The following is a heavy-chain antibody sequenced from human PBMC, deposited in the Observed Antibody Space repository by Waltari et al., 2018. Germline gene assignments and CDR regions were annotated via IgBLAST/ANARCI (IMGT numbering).Heavy chain of an antibody. V-gene: IGHV1-69-2*01. CDR3: ASLTTPSLVRLVYFQH. CDR2: VDPEDGET. Sequence: EVQLVQSGAEVKKPGATVTLSCKVSGYTFPDYYMHWVQQAPGKGLEWMGLVDPEDGETIYAEKFQGRVTITADTSTDTAYMELSSLRSEDTAVYYCASLTTPSLVRLVYFQHWGQGTLVTVSS. D-gene: IGHD4-17*01. CDR1: GYTFPDYY. J-gene: IGHJ1*01.